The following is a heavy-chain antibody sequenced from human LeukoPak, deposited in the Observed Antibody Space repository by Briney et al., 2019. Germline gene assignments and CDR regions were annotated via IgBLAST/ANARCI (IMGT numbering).Heavy chain of an antibody. CDR3: ARAGGYNSPLVY. CDR2: IYYSGST. V-gene: IGHV4-59*01. Sequence: GSLRLSCAASGFTFSSYEMNWVRQAPGKGLEWIGYIYYSGSTNYNPSLKSRVTISVDTSKNQFSLKLSSVTAADTAVYYCARAGGYNSPLVYWGQGTLVTVSS. J-gene: IGHJ4*02. CDR1: GFTFSSYE. D-gene: IGHD5-24*01.